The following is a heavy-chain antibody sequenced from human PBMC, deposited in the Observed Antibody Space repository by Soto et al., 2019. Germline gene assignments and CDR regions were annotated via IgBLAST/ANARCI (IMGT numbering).Heavy chain of an antibody. Sequence: EVQLLESGGDLVQPGGSLRLSCAASGFAFANYAMTWVRQAPGKGLEWVSTIGGGGGSTYYADPVKGRFTISRDNSKNMVYQQMNSLRAEDTAVYFCAKERLGRGADYWGQGTLVTVSS. J-gene: IGHJ4*02. CDR2: IGGGGGST. CDR3: AKERLGRGADY. D-gene: IGHD1-1*01. V-gene: IGHV3-23*01. CDR1: GFAFANYA.